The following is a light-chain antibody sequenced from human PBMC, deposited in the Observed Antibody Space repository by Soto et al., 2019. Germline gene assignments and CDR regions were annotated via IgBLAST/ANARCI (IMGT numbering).Light chain of an antibody. CDR2: EVS. J-gene: IGLJ1*01. CDR3: SSFTSSGTQV. Sequence: QSALTQPASVSGSPGQSITISCTGTSSDVGGYNYVSWYQQHPGKAPKLMIYEVSNRPSGVSNRFSGSKSGNTVTLTISGLQAEDEADYYCSSFTSSGTQVFGTGTKLTVL. V-gene: IGLV2-14*01. CDR1: SSDVGGYNY.